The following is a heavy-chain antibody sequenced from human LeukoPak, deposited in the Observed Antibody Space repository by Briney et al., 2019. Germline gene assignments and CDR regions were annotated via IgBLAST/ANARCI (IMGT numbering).Heavy chain of an antibody. CDR3: AKATYSYGGYYFDY. Sequence: GGSLRLSCAASEFTFSDYYMSWVRQAPGKGLEWVSYISSSGSSIYYADSVKGRFTISRDNAKNSLYLQMNSLRAEDMALYYCAKATYSYGGYYFDYWGQGTLVTVSS. V-gene: IGHV3-11*01. D-gene: IGHD5-18*01. J-gene: IGHJ4*02. CDR1: EFTFSDYY. CDR2: ISSSGSSI.